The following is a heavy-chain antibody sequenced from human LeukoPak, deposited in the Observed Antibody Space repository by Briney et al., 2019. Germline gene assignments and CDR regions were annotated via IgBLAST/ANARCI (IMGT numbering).Heavy chain of an antibody. Sequence: GASVKVSCKVSGYTLTELSMHWVRQAPGKGLEWMGGFDPEDGETIYAQTFQGRVTMTVDTSTDTAYMELSSLRSEDTAVYYCATGPDILTGYPRPDYWGPGTLVTVSS. V-gene: IGHV1-24*01. D-gene: IGHD3-9*01. CDR3: ATGPDILTGYPRPDY. J-gene: IGHJ4*02. CDR1: GYTLTELS. CDR2: FDPEDGET.